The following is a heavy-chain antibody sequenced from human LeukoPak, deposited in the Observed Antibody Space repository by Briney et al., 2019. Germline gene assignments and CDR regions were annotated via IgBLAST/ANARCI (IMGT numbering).Heavy chain of an antibody. CDR1: GFTFSSYA. V-gene: IGHV3-30*04. J-gene: IGHJ6*03. CDR3: AREASWYYYYYYMDV. CDR2: ISYDGSNK. Sequence: GGSLRLSCAASGFTFSSYAMHWVRQAPGKGLEWVAVISYDGSNKYYAGSVKGRFTISRDNSKNTLYLQMNSLRAEDTAVYYCAREASWYYYYYYMDVWGKGTTVTVSS.